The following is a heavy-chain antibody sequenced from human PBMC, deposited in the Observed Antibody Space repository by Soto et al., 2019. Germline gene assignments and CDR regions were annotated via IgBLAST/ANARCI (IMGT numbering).Heavy chain of an antibody. D-gene: IGHD6-13*01. CDR2: VYYGGNT. V-gene: IGHV4-39*01. Sequence: HSETMSLTCTVSGASIASSHYFWGWIRQPPGKGLEWVGSVYYGGNTYYSPSLKTPVTVSVDTSKSQFSLKLTSVTAADTAVYLCTRLFFKLGVDRPRLSYFDYWGPGISVTVSS. CDR1: GASIASSHYF. CDR3: TRLFFKLGVDRPRLSYFDY. J-gene: IGHJ4*02.